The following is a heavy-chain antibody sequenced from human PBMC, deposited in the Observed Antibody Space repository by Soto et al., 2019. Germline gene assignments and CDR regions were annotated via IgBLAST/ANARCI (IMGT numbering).Heavy chain of an antibody. V-gene: IGHV1-2*04. CDR2: INPNSGGT. J-gene: IGHJ5*02. CDR1: GYTFIGYY. CDR3: ARRFYLDFLTGYYNKWFDP. D-gene: IGHD3-9*01. Sequence: ASVKVSCKASGYTFIGYYMHWVRQAPGQGLEWMGWINPNSGGTNYAQKFQGWVTMSVDTSKSQFSLKVSSVTAADTALYYCARRFYLDFLTGYYNKWFDPWGQGALVTVSS.